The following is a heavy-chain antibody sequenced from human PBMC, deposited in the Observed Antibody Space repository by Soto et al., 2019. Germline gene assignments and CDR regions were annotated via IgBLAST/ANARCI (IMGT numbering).Heavy chain of an antibody. CDR1: GGSISSGGSY. J-gene: IGHJ4*02. CDR3: VRYCSTTKCPFDY. D-gene: IGHD2-2*01. V-gene: IGHV4-30-4*01. Sequence: SETLSLTCTVSGGSISSGGSYWGWTRQPPGKGLEWIGYIYYSGNTYFNPSLKSRVTLSVDTSKNQFSLNLSSVTAADTAVYHCVRYCSTTKCPFDYWGQGTLVTVSS. CDR2: IYYSGNT.